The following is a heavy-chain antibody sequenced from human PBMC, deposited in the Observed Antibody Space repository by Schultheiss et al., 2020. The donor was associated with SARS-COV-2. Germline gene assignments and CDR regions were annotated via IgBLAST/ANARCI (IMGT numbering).Heavy chain of an antibody. CDR2: ISGSGSST. J-gene: IGHJ4*02. D-gene: IGHD6-19*01. Sequence: GGSLRLSCAASGFTFSSYAINWVRQTPGKGLEWVSTISGSGSSTYYADSVKGRFTISRDNSENTLYLQMNSLRAGDTAIYYCARSDRLHSSGFDYWGQGTLVTVSS. V-gene: IGHV3-23*01. CDR1: GFTFSSYA. CDR3: ARSDRLHSSGFDY.